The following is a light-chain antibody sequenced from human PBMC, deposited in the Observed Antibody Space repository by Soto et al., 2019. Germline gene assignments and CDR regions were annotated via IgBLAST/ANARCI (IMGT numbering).Light chain of an antibody. J-gene: IGLJ1*01. CDR3: CSEAGRQTAV. CDR1: SSDVGGYNY. V-gene: IGLV2-11*01. Sequence: QRVLTQPRSVSGSPGQSVTISCTGASSDVGGYNYVSWYQQHPGKAPKLMIYDVSKRPSGVPDRFSGSKSGNTASLTISGLQTEDEADYYCCSEAGRQTAVFGTGT. CDR2: DVS.